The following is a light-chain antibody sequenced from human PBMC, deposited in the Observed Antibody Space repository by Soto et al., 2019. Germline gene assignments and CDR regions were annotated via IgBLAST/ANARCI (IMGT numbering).Light chain of an antibody. Sequence: EIVLTQSLATLSLSPGERATLSCRASQTVGTYLAWYQQKHGQAPRLLIYDASNRATGIPVRFSGSGSGTDFTLTISSLEPADFAVYYCQHHSNWPPVITFSGGTKLE. CDR2: DAS. V-gene: IGKV3-11*01. J-gene: IGKJ4*01. CDR1: QTVGTY. CDR3: QHHSNWPPVIT.